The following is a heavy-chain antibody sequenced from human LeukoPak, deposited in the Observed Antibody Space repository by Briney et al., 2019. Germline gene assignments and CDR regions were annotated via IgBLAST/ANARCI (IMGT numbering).Heavy chain of an antibody. V-gene: IGHV3-23*01. D-gene: IGHD6-19*01. J-gene: IGHJ4*02. CDR1: GFTFNSYA. Sequence: GGSLRLSCVPSGFTFNSYAMSWVRQAPGQGLEWVSTISVTGSSTYYADSVKGRFTISRDNSKNTLYLQMNSLRAEDTAVYYCAKDDTLYSSGPFYYWGQGTLVTVSS. CDR3: AKDDTLYSSGPFYY. CDR2: ISVTGSST.